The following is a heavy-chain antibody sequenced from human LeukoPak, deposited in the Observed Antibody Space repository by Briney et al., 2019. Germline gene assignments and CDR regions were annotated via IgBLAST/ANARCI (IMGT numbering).Heavy chain of an antibody. CDR1: GGSISSYY. J-gene: IGHJ6*02. CDR3: ARDSGIDGMDV. D-gene: IGHD1-14*01. Sequence: PSETLSLTCTVSGGSISSYYWSWIRQPPGKGLEWIGYIYYSGSTNYNPSLKSRVTISVDTSKNQFSLKLSSATAADTAVYYCARDSGIDGMDVWGQGTTVTVSS. V-gene: IGHV4-59*01. CDR2: IYYSGST.